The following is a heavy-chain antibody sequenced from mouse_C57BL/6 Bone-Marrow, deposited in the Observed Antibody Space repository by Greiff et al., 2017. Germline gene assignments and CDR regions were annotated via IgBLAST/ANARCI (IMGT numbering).Heavy chain of an antibody. CDR1: DSEVFPIAY. J-gene: IGHJ3*01. Sequence: QVQLQQSGSELRSPGSSVKLSCKDFDSEVFPIAYMSWVRQKPGHGFEWIGGILPSIGRTIYEEKFEDKATLDADTLSKTAYLELNSLTSEDSAIYYCASGDYGSSWFADGGQGTMVTVAA. D-gene: IGHD1-1*01. V-gene: IGHV15-2*01. CDR3: ASGDYGSSWFAD. CDR2: ILPSIGRT.